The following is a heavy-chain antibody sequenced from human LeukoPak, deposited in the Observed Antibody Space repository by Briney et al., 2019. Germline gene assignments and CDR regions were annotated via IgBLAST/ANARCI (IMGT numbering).Heavy chain of an antibody. J-gene: IGHJ4*02. CDR3: VRAVFYDTSGYYFDS. V-gene: IGHV3-9*03. CDR1: GFAFYNYA. Sequence: GGSLRLSSAASGFAFYNYAMHWVRQAPGKGLEGVSGIFWSGSTIVYADSVKGRFPISRDNAKNSLYLQMNSLRPEHMALYYCVRAVFYDTSGYYFDSWGQGTLVTVSS. D-gene: IGHD3-22*01. CDR2: IFWSGSTI.